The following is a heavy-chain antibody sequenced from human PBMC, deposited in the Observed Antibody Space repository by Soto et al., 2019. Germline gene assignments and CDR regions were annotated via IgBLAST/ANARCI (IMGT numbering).Heavy chain of an antibody. CDR3: ARGRYGDY. Sequence: QVHLVQSGAEVKKPGASVKVSFKGSGYAFTTYGLTWVRQAPGQGLEWMGWISAHNGNTNYAQKLQGRVTVTRDTSTSTAYMELRSLRSDDTAVYYGARGRYGDYWGQGALVNVSS. V-gene: IGHV1-18*01. CDR2: ISAHNGNT. J-gene: IGHJ4*02. CDR1: GYAFTTYG. D-gene: IGHD1-1*01.